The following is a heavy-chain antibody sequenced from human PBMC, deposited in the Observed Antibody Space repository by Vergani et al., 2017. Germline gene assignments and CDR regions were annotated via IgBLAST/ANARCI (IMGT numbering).Heavy chain of an antibody. D-gene: IGHD2-2*02. Sequence: QVQLVQSGAEVKKPGASVKVSCKASGYTFTGYYMHWVRQAPGQGLEWMGWINPNSGGTNYAQKFQGRVTMTRDTSISTAYMGLSRLRSDDTAVYYCARDGCSSTSCYNARNWFDPWGQGTLVTVSS. J-gene: IGHJ5*02. V-gene: IGHV1-2*02. CDR1: GYTFTGYY. CDR2: INPNSGGT. CDR3: ARDGCSSTSCYNARNWFDP.